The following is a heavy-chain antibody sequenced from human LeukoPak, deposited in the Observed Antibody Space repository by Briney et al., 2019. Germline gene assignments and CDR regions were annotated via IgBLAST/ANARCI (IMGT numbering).Heavy chain of an antibody. Sequence: ASVKVSCKASGYTFTGYYMHWVRQAPGQGLEWMGWINPNSGGTNYAQKFQGRVTMTRDTSISTAHMELSRLRSDDTAVYYCARTDSSGWYGDYWGQGTLVTVSS. V-gene: IGHV1-2*02. J-gene: IGHJ4*02. D-gene: IGHD6-19*01. CDR2: INPNSGGT. CDR3: ARTDSSGWYGDY. CDR1: GYTFTGYY.